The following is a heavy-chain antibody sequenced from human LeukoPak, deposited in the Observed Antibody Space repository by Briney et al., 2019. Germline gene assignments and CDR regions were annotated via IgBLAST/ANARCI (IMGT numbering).Heavy chain of an antibody. J-gene: IGHJ4*02. CDR1: GFTFSGYW. Sequence: GGSLRPSCAASGFTFSGYWMHWVRQAPGKGLVWVSRINSDGSTTTYADSVKGRFTISRDNAKNTLYLQMNSLRAEDTAVYYCEGRGDYGDYLGQETLVTVSS. CDR2: INSDGSTT. V-gene: IGHV3-74*01. D-gene: IGHD1-26*01. CDR3: EGRGDYGDY.